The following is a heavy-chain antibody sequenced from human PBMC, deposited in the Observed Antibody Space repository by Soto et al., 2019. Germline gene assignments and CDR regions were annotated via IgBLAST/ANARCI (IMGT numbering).Heavy chain of an antibody. D-gene: IGHD5-12*01. Sequence: SLRLSCAASGFTFSSYWMSWVRQAPGKGLEWVANIKQDGSEKYYVDSVKGQFTISRDNAKNSLYLQMNSLRAEDTAVYYCATVEMARIGGYYYGMDVWGQGTTVNVSS. J-gene: IGHJ6*02. CDR1: GFTFSSYW. CDR3: ATVEMARIGGYYYGMDV. CDR2: IKQDGSEK. V-gene: IGHV3-7*01.